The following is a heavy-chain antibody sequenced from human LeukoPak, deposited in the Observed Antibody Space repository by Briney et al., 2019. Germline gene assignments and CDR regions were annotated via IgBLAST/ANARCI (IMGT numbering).Heavy chain of an antibody. CDR3: RVDTPFFDY. CDR1: GGSISSYY. V-gene: IGHV4-59*01. Sequence: SETLSLTCTVSGGSISSYYWSWIRQPPGKGLEWIGYIYYSGSTNYNPSLKSRVTVSVDTSKNQFSLKLSSVTAADTAVYYCRVDTPFFDYWGQGTLVTVS. CDR2: IYYSGST. D-gene: IGHD5-18*01. J-gene: IGHJ4*02.